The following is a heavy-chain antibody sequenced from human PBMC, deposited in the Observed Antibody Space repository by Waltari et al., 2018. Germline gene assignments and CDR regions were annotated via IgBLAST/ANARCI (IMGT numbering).Heavy chain of an antibody. CDR3: ARVRVKAAAGYYFDY. D-gene: IGHD6-13*01. J-gene: IGHJ4*02. CDR1: GGSISSYY. Sequence: QVQLQESDPGLVKPSETLSLTCTVSGGSISSYYWSWIRQPPGKGLEWIGYIYYSGSTNYNPSRKSRVTISVDTSKNQFSLKLSSVTAADTAVYYCARVRVKAAAGYYFDYWGQGTLVTVSS. CDR2: IYYSGST. V-gene: IGHV4-59*01.